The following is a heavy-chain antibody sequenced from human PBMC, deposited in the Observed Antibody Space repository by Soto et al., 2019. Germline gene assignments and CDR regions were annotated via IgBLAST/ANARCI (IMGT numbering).Heavy chain of an antibody. Sequence: HPGGSLRLSCAASGFTFSSYAMSWVRQAPGKGLDWVSAIGGSGGPTYYADSVKGRFTISRDNSKNTLYLQMNSPRAEDTAVYYCAKNNGNHWGQGTLVTVSS. J-gene: IGHJ5*02. D-gene: IGHD1-20*01. CDR2: IGGSGGPT. CDR1: GFTFSSYA. V-gene: IGHV3-23*01. CDR3: AKNNGNH.